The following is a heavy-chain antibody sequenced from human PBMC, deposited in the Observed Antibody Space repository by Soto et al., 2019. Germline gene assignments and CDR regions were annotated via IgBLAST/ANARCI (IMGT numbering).Heavy chain of an antibody. CDR2: ISYDGSDK. CDR3: AKGVVAATTYFQH. D-gene: IGHD2-15*01. V-gene: IGHV3-30*18. CDR1: GFTFSSYG. J-gene: IGHJ1*01. Sequence: QVQLVESGGGVVQPGRSLRLSCAASGFTFSSYGMHWVREAPGKGLEWVAVISYDGSDKYYADSVKGRFTISRDNSNNTLYLQVDSLRAEDTAVYYCAKGVVAATTYFQHWGQGTLVTVSS.